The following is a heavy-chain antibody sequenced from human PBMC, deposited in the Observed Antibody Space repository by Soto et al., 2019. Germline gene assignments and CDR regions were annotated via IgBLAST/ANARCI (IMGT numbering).Heavy chain of an antibody. V-gene: IGHV3-48*02. Sequence: ESGGGLVQPGGSLRLSCAASGFTFSSYSMNWVRQAPGKGLEWVSYISSSSRTIYYADSVKGRFTISRDNAKNSLYLQMNSLRDEDTAVYYCARDGGYYDSSGYIYYFDYWGQGTLVTVSS. J-gene: IGHJ4*02. CDR3: ARDGGYYDSSGYIYYFDY. D-gene: IGHD3-22*01. CDR1: GFTFSSYS. CDR2: ISSSSRTI.